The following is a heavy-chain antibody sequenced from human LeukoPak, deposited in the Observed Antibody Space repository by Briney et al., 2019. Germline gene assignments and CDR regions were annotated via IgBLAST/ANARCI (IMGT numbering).Heavy chain of an antibody. CDR3: TADLYVSSTYCHDY. V-gene: IGHV3-15*01. D-gene: IGHD2-8*01. Sequence: GGSLRLSCAASGFTFTDAWRSGVRQPPGKGLEWVGGIKSKSNDGETTDYGGPVKGRFPISRYDSKNTPYLQMDSLNTEDTAMYYCTADLYVSSTYCHDYWGQGTLVTVSS. CDR2: IKSKSNDGETT. CDR1: GFTFTDAW. J-gene: IGHJ4*02.